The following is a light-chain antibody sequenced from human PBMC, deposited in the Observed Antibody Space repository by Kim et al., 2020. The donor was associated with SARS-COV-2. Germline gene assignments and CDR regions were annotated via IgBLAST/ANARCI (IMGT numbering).Light chain of an antibody. V-gene: IGKV1-27*01. CDR2: AAS. Sequence: ASVGDRVTITCRASQDISNYLVWFQHKPGKAPKLLIYAASALLSEVPSRFSGSGAGTDFTLTISSLQPEDVATYYCQSYNSAPWTFGQGTKVDIK. CDR3: QSYNSAPWT. CDR1: QDISNY. J-gene: IGKJ1*01.